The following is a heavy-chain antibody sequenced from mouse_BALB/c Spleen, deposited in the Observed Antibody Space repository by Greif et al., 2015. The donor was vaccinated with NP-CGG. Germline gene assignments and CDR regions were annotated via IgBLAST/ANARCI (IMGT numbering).Heavy chain of an antibody. D-gene: IGHD2-10*02. CDR3: ARREYGNPSAY. V-gene: IGHV1-7*01. CDR1: GYTFTSYW. CDR2: INPSTGYT. Sequence: QVQLQQSGAELAKPGASVKMSCKASGYTFTSYWMHWVKQRPGQGLEWIGYINPSTGYTEYNQKSKDKATLTADKSSSTAYMQLSSLTSEDSAVYYCARREYGNPSAYWGQGTLVTVSA. J-gene: IGHJ3*01.